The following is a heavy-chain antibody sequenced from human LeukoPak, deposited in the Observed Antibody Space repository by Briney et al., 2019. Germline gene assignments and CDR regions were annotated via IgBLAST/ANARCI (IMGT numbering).Heavy chain of an antibody. Sequence: SETLSLTCAVYGGSFSGYYWGWIRQPPGKGLEWIGEINHSGSTNYNPSLKSRVTISVDTSKNQFSLKLSSVTAADTAEYYCARGLRGIAVAGTRNAFDIWGQGTMVTVSS. CDR2: INHSGST. J-gene: IGHJ3*02. CDR1: GGSFSGYY. CDR3: ARGLRGIAVAGTRNAFDI. V-gene: IGHV4-34*01. D-gene: IGHD6-19*01.